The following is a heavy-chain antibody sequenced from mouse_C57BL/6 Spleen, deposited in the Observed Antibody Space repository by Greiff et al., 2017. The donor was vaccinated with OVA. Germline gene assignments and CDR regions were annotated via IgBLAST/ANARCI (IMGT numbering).Heavy chain of an antibody. CDR3: ARERYCDV. CDR1: GFTFSSYA. Sequence: EVQLVESGGGLVKPGGSLKLSCAASGFTFSSYAMSWVRQTPEKRLEWVATISDGGSYTDYPDNVKGRFTISRDNAKNNLYLQMSHLKSEDTAMYYCARERYCDVWGTGTTVTVSS. V-gene: IGHV5-4*01. CDR2: ISDGGSYT. J-gene: IGHJ1*03.